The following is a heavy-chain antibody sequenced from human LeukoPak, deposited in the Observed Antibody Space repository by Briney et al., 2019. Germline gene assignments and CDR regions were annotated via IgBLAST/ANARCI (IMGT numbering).Heavy chain of an antibody. CDR2: INPNSGGT. CDR3: ARFNDRGGSGGGFDH. J-gene: IGHJ4*02. D-gene: IGHD2-15*01. CDR1: GYTFTGYY. V-gene: IGHV1-2*02. Sequence: GASVKVSCKASGYTFTGYYMHWLRQAPGQGLEWMGWINPNSGGTNYAQKFQGRVTMTRDTSISTAYMELSRLRSDDTAVYYCARFNDRGGSGGGFDHWGQETLVTVSS.